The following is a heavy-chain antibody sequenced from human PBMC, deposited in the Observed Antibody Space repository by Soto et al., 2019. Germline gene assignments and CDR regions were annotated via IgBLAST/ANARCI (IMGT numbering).Heavy chain of an antibody. V-gene: IGHV3-30-3*01. J-gene: IGHJ4*02. CDR3: ERSVAVAGLDY. Sequence: GGSLRLSCAASGFTLSSYSMHWVRQAPGKGLEWVGVISYDGNKKYYRDSVKGRFSISRDTSNNTVHLQMNSLRPEDTAVYYCERSVAVAGLDYWGQGSLVTVSS. CDR2: ISYDGNKK. D-gene: IGHD6-19*01. CDR1: GFTLSSYS.